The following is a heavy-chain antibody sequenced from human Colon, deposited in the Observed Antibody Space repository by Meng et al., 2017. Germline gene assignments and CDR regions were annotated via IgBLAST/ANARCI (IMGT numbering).Heavy chain of an antibody. V-gene: IGHV4-31*03. J-gene: IGHJ4*02. CDR2: IYYGGSA. D-gene: IGHD3-10*01. CDR3: ARGLKGSLEF. CDR1: GDSITRGGYH. Sequence: QVQLPESGPGLVTPSQTLSLLCSVSGDSITRGGYHWSWVRQRPGRGLEWVGHIYYGGSAFYNPALRSRLTMSTDRSANQFSLRVTSVTAADTATYFCARGLKGSLEFWGQGALVTVFS.